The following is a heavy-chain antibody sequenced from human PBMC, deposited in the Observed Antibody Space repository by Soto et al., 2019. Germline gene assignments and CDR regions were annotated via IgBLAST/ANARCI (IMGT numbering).Heavy chain of an antibody. D-gene: IGHD3-9*01. CDR1: AFTFTNYV. CDR3: ASGNDILKWFDP. J-gene: IGHJ5*02. CDR2: ISGSGGRT. V-gene: IGHV3-23*01. Sequence: GGSLRLSCAVSAFTFTNYVMTWVRQAPGRGLEWVSGISGSGGRTYYADSVKGRFTISRDNSNNTLYLQMSSLRTEDTAVYYCASGNDILKWFDPWGQGTLVTVSS.